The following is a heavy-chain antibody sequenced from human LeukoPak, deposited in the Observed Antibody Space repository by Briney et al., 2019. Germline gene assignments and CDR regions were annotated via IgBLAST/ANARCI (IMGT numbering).Heavy chain of an antibody. CDR1: GFTFSSYA. D-gene: IGHD3-3*01. V-gene: IGHV3-30-3*01. CDR2: ISYDGSNK. CDR3: AKDPDDFWSGSHY. J-gene: IGHJ4*02. Sequence: GGSLRLSCAASGFTFSSYAIHWVRQAPGKGLEWVAVISYDGSNKYYADSVKGRFTISRDNSKNTLYLQMNSLRAEDTAVYYCAKDPDDFWSGSHYWGQGTLVTVSS.